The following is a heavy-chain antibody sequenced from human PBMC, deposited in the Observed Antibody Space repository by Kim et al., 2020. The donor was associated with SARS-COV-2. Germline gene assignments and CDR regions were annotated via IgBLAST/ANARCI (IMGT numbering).Heavy chain of an antibody. J-gene: IGHJ4*02. D-gene: IGHD2-8*01. CDR3: AIGYCTNGVCAPDY. V-gene: IGHV3-33*01. CDR1: GFTFSSYG. CDR2: IWYDGSNK. Sequence: GGSLRLSCAASGFTFSSYGMHWVRQAPGKGLEWVAVIWYDGSNKYYADSVKGRFTISRDNSKNTLYLQMNSLRAEDTAVYYCAIGYCTNGVCAPDYWGQGTLVTVSS.